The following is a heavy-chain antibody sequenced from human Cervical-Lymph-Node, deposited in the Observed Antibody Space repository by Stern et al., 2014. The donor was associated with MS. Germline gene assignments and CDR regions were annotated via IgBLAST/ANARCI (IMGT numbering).Heavy chain of an antibody. Sequence: EVQLVESGGGLVQPGGSLRLSCAVSGFTSNTYSLNWVRQAPGKGLEWVSYISSSSSPIHYADSVKGRFTISRDNAKNSLYLQMNSLRAEDTAVYYCARDSGSGMLYYFDFWGQGSLVAVSS. CDR2: ISSSSSPI. J-gene: IGHJ4*02. D-gene: IGHD2-15*01. V-gene: IGHV3-48*01. CDR1: GFTSNTYS. CDR3: ARDSGSGMLYYFDF.